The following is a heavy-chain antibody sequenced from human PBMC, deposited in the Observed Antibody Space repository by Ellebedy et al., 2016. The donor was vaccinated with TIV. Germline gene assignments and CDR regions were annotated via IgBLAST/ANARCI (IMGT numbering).Heavy chain of an antibody. J-gene: IGHJ6*02. CDR1: GFTFSSSA. V-gene: IGHV3-13*01. CDR3: ARSNPLYYYGMDV. CDR2: IGTAGDT. Sequence: GGSLRLXCAASGFTFSSSAMHWVRHSTGKGLEWVSAIGTAGDTYYPGSVKGRFTISRENAKNSLYLQMNSLRAGDTAVYYCARSNPLYYYGMDVWGQGTTVTVSS.